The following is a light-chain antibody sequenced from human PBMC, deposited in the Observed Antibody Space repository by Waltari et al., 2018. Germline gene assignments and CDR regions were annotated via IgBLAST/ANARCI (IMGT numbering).Light chain of an antibody. Sequence: DIQMTQSPSSLSASVGDTVPITCRASQSISSWLDWYQQKPGKAPKLLIYKASSLQSGVPSRFSGSGSGTDFTLTISSLQPEDFATYYCLQYSSSPFTFGPGTKLDIK. CDR1: QSISSW. CDR3: LQYSSSPFT. V-gene: IGKV1-12*01. CDR2: KAS. J-gene: IGKJ3*01.